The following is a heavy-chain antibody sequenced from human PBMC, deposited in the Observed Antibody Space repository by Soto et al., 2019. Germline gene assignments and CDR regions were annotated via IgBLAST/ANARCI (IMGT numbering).Heavy chain of an antibody. Sequence: KTSETLSLTCTVSGGSISSGDYYWSWIRQPPGKGLEWIGYIYYSGSTYYNPSLKSRVTISVDTSKNQFSLKLSSVTAADTAVYYCARDPSHIVVVPAASNYGMDVWGQGTTVTVSS. CDR1: GGSISSGDYY. V-gene: IGHV4-30-4*01. J-gene: IGHJ6*02. CDR3: ARDPSHIVVVPAASNYGMDV. D-gene: IGHD2-2*01. CDR2: IYYSGST.